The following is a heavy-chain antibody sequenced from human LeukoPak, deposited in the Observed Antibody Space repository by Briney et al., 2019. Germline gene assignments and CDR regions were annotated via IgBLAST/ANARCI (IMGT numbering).Heavy chain of an antibody. V-gene: IGHV1-46*01. Sequence: ASVKVSCKASGYTFTGYYMHWVRQAPGQGLEWMGIINPSGGSTSYAQKFQGRVTMTRDTSTSTVYMELSSLRSEDTAVYYCARDAVVTGFDYWGQGTLVTVSS. CDR1: GYTFTGYY. CDR3: ARDAVVTGFDY. J-gene: IGHJ4*02. D-gene: IGHD2-15*01. CDR2: INPSGGST.